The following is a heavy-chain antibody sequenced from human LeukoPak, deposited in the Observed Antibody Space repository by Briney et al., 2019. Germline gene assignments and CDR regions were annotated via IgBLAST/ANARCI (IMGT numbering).Heavy chain of an antibody. J-gene: IGHJ3*02. V-gene: IGHV4-34*01. D-gene: IGHD2-8*01. CDR1: GGSFSGYY. CDR2: INHSGST. CDR3: ARGRGTIKVRAFDI. Sequence: SETLSLTCAAYGGSFSGYYWSWIRQPPGKGLEWIGEINHSGSTNYNPSLKSRVTISVDTSKNQFSLRLSSVTAADTAVYYCARGRGTIKVRAFDIWGQGTMVTVSS.